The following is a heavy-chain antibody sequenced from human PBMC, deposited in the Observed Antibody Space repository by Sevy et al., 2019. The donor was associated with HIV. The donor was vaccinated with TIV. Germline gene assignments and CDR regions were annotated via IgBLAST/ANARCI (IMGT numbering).Heavy chain of an antibody. J-gene: IGHJ4*02. Sequence: ASVKVSCKVSGYTLTELSMLWVRQAPGKGLEWMGGFDPEDGETIYAQKFQGRVTMTEDTSTDTAYMELSSLRSEDTAVYYCATGPYFGAMYSSRSHFDYWGQGTLVTVSS. CDR3: ATGPYFGAMYSSRSHFDY. V-gene: IGHV1-24*01. CDR1: GYTLTELS. CDR2: FDPEDGET. D-gene: IGHD3-22*01.